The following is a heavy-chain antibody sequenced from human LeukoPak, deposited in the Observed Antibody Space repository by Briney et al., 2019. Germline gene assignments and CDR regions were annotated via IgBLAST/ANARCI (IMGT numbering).Heavy chain of an antibody. J-gene: IGHJ4*02. D-gene: IGHD5-18*01. V-gene: IGHV4-61*01. CDR2: IYYSGST. CDR1: GGSFSSGTYY. CDR3: ARSTGYSYGVNFDY. Sequence: SETLSLTCSVSGGSFSSGTYYWSWIRQPPGKGLEWIGYIYYSGSTNYNPSLKSRVTISVDTSKNQFSLKLSSVTAADTAVYYCARSTGYSYGVNFDYWGQGTLVTVSS.